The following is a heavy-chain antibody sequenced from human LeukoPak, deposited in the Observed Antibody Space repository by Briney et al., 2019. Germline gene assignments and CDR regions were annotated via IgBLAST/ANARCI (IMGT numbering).Heavy chain of an antibody. CDR1: GYTFTGYY. V-gene: IGHV1-2*02. Sequence: ASVKVSCKASGYTFTGYYMHWVRQAPGQGLEWMGWINPNSGGTNYAQKFQGRVTMTRDTSISTAYMELSRLRSDDTAVYYCAREGYCTNGVCYRFDYWGQGTLVTVSS. CDR3: AREGYCTNGVCYRFDY. CDR2: INPNSGGT. J-gene: IGHJ4*02. D-gene: IGHD2-8*01.